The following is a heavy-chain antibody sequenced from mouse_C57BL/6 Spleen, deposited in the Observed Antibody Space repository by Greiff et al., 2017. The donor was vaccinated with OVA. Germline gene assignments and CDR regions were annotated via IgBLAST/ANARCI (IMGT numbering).Heavy chain of an antibody. CDR1: GYAFSSSW. CDR2: IYPGDGDT. CDR3: ARYLGYSPYAMDD. J-gene: IGHJ4*01. D-gene: IGHD2-3*01. Sequence: QVQLQQSGPELVKPGASVKISCKASGYAFSSSWMNWVKQRPGKGLEWIGRIYPGDGDTNYNGKFKGKATLTADKSSSTAYMQLSSLTSEDSAVYFCARYLGYSPYAMDDWGQGTSVTVSS. V-gene: IGHV1-82*01.